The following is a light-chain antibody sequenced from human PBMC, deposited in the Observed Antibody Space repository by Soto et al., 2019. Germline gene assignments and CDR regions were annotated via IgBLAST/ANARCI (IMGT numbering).Light chain of an antibody. Sequence: DIVMTQSPLSLPVTPGEPASICCRSSQSLLHSYGFHYLDWYLQKPGQSPQLLIYLGSNRASGVPDRFSATQSGTTFTLKISSVEAEDVGVYCMHALQSPWTFGQGTKVEIK. J-gene: IGKJ1*01. V-gene: IGKV2-28*01. CDR1: QSLLHSYGFHY. CDR3: MHALQSPWT. CDR2: LGS.